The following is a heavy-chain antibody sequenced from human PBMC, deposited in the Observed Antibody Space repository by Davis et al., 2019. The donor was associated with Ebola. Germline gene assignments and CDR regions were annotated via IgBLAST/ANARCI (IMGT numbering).Heavy chain of an antibody. CDR3: ARHDYGDSHFDY. CDR1: GYTFTGYY. V-gene: IGHV1-2*06. Sequence: AASVKVSCKASGYTFTGYYMHWVRQAPGQGLEWMGRINPNSGGTNYAQMLQGRVTMTTDTSTSTAYMELRSLRSDDTAVYYCARHDYGDSHFDYWGQGTLVTVSS. J-gene: IGHJ4*02. CDR2: INPNSGGT. D-gene: IGHD4-17*01.